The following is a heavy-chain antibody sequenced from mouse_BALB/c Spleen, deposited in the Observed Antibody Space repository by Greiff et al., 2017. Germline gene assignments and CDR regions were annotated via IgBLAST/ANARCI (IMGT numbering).Heavy chain of an antibody. V-gene: IGHV5-4*02. CDR3: AREFDY. CDR1: GFTFSDYY. Sequence: EVQLVVSGGGLVKPGGSLKLSCAASGFTFSDYYMYWVRQTPEKRLEWVATISDGGSYTYYPDSVKGRFTISRDNAKNNLYLQMSSLKSEDTAMYYCAREFDYWGQGTTLTVSS. CDR2: ISDGGSYT. J-gene: IGHJ2*01.